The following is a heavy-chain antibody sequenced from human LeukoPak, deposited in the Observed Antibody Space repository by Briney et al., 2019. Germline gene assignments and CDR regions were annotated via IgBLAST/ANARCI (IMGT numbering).Heavy chain of an antibody. J-gene: IGHJ3*02. CDR3: ASDPPWANDAFDI. V-gene: IGHV3-7*01. CDR2: INLDGSEK. D-gene: IGHD7-27*01. CDR1: GFTFSSYW. Sequence: GGSLRLSCAASGFTFSSYWLSWVRQAPGRGLEWVANINLDGSEKYYVDSVKGRFTISRDNAKNSLYLQMNSLRAEDTAVYYCASDPPWANDAFDIWGQGTTVTVSS.